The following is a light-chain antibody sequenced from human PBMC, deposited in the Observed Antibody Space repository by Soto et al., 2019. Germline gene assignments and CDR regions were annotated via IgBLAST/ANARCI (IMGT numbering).Light chain of an antibody. V-gene: IGKV3-20*01. CDR2: GAS. Sequence: EIVLTQSPGTLSLSPGERATLSCRASQSVSSSYLAWYQQKPGQAPRLLIYGASSRATGIPDRFSGSGSGTDFTLTINSLQPGDSATYYCQQYNSYPWTFGRGTKVDIK. CDR1: QSVSSSY. J-gene: IGKJ1*01. CDR3: QQYNSYPWT.